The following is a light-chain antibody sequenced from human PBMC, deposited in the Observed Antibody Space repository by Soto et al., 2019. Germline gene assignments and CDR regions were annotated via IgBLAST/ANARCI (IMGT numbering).Light chain of an antibody. CDR1: NSDVGGYNF. Sequence: QSALTQPASVSGSPGQSITITYTGTNSDVGGYNFVSWYQQHPGKAPKLMLFEVDNRPSGVPERFSGSKSGTSASLAITGLQAEDEADYYCQAYDYSLTASVLGGGTKLTVL. V-gene: IGLV2-14*01. CDR3: QAYDYSLTASV. J-gene: IGLJ3*02. CDR2: EVD.